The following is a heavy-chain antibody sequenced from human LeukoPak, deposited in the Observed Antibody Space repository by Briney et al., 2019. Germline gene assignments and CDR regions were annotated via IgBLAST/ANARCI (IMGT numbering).Heavy chain of an antibody. D-gene: IGHD2-21*02. CDR2: IYYSGST. CDR3: ASDAVVTAHGSPDYYYYGMDV. V-gene: IGHV4-61*01. Sequence: PSETLSLTCTVSGGSVSSGSYYWSWIRQPPGKGLEWIGYIYYSGSTNYNPSLKSRVTISVDTSKNQFSLKLSSVTAADTAVYYCASDAVVTAHGSPDYYYYGMDVWGRGTTVTVSS. J-gene: IGHJ6*02. CDR1: GGSVSSGSYY.